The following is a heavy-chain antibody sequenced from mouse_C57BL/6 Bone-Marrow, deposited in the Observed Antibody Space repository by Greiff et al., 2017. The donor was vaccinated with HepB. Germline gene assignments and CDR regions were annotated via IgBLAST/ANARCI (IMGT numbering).Heavy chain of an antibody. CDR2: IYPRSGNT. D-gene: IGHD1-1*01. J-gene: IGHJ3*01. Sequence: VKLVESGAELARPGASVKLSCKASGYTFTSYGISWVKQRTGQGLEWIGEIYPRSGNTYYNEKFKGKATLTADKSSSTAYMELRSLTSEDSAVYFCARKGTVVARDWFAYWGQGTLVTVSA. CDR3: ARKGTVVARDWFAY. CDR1: GYTFTSYG. V-gene: IGHV1-81*01.